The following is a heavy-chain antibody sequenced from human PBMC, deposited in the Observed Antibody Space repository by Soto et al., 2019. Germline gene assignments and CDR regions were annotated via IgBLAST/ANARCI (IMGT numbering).Heavy chain of an antibody. Sequence: GGSLRLACIVSLFTVRTYWMNWVRQAPGMGLEWVANINPDGSVGTYVDSVKGRFTTSRDNAQNSLYLQMNSLRADDTAVYFCAGWGGHDYNYWGQGIPVTV. CDR1: LFTVRTYW. CDR3: AGWGGHDYNY. J-gene: IGHJ4*02. CDR2: INPDGSVG. V-gene: IGHV3-7*03. D-gene: IGHD3-16*01.